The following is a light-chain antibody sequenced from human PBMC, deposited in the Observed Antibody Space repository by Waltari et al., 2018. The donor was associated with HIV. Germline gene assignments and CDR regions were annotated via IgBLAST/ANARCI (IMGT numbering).Light chain of an antibody. V-gene: IGLV2-23*02. CDR2: EVS. CDR1: SSDVGNYNL. J-gene: IGLJ3*02. CDR3: CSYAGSSPLWV. Sequence: QSALTQPASVSGSPGQSITISCTGTSSDVGNYNLVSWYHQHPGKVPKLIIFEVSERPSGVSDRFSGSKSVNTASLTISGLQAEDEADYYCCSYAGSSPLWVFGGGTKLTVL.